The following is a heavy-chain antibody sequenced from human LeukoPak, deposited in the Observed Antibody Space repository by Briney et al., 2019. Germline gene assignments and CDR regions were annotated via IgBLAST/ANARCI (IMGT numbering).Heavy chain of an antibody. Sequence: PSETLSLTCNVSGGSVFSSSDYWAWTRQPPGMGLEWIGSVFYSGTTYYSPSLKSRVTISADTSKNQFFLKMNSVTAADTAVYYCARHGTCSRARCDRFIDYWGQGTLVTVSS. V-gene: IGHV4-39*01. CDR2: VFYSGTT. D-gene: IGHD2/OR15-2a*01. J-gene: IGHJ4*02. CDR3: ARHGTCSRARCDRFIDY. CDR1: GGSVFSSSDY.